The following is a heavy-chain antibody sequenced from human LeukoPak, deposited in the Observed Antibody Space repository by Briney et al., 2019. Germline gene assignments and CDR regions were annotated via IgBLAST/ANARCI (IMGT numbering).Heavy chain of an antibody. CDR3: ARDLYPTVTTPPSY. V-gene: IGHV3-48*04. CDR1: GFTFSSYS. Sequence: GGSLRLSCVASGFTFSSYSMNWVRQAPGKGLEWVSYISSSSSTIYYADSVKGRFTISRDNAKNSLYLQMNSLRAEDTAVYYCARDLYPTVTTPPSYWGQGTLVTVSS. J-gene: IGHJ4*02. D-gene: IGHD4-17*01. CDR2: ISSSSSTI.